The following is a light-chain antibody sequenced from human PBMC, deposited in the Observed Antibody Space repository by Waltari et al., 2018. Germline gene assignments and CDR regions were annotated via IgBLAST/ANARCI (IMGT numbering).Light chain of an antibody. V-gene: IGLV2-14*03. J-gene: IGLJ1*01. CDR1: SHDVGGDNY. CDR2: DVS. CDR3: SSYTSSSTFV. Sequence: QSALTQPASVSASPGQSIPISCTGTSHDVGGDNYVSCYQRHPGKAPKLMIYDVSKRPSGVSNRFSGSKSGNTASLTISGLQAEDEADYYCSSYTSSSTFVFGTGTKVTVL.